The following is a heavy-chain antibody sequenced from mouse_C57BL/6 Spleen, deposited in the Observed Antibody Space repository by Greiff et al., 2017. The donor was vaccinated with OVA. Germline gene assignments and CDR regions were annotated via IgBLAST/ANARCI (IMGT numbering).Heavy chain of an antibody. CDR3: ARLYYYGSSPYAMDY. CDR2: ISSGSSTI. V-gene: IGHV5-17*01. Sequence: EVKLQESGGGLVKPGGSLKLSCAASGFTFSDYGMHWVRQAPEKGLEWVAYISSGSSTIYYADTVKGRFTISRDNAKNTLFLQMTSLRSEDTAMYYCARLYYYGSSPYAMDYWGQGTSVTVSS. D-gene: IGHD1-1*01. J-gene: IGHJ4*01. CDR1: GFTFSDYG.